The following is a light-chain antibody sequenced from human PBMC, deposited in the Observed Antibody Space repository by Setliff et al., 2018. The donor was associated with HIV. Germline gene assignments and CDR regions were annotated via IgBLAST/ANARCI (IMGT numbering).Light chain of an antibody. J-gene: IGKJ4*01. V-gene: IGKV4-1*01. CDR1: QSVFYSSNNKNY. Sequence: DIVMTQSPDSLAVSLGERATINCKSSQSVFYSSNNKNYLAWYQHKPGQPPKLLIYWASTRESGVPDRFGGSGSGTDFTLTISSLQAEDVAVYSCQQYFTTPLTFGGGTKVDIK. CDR3: QQYFTTPLT. CDR2: WAS.